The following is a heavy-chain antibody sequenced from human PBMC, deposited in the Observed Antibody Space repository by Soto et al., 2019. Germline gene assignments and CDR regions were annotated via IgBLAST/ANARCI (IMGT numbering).Heavy chain of an antibody. V-gene: IGHV3-33*01. CDR2: RWYDGSNK. CDR1: GFTFSRYG. Sequence: GGSLRLSCAASGFTFSRYGMHWVRQAPGKGLGWVAGRWYDGSNKHSGDPVKGRFTISRDNSKNTLSLQMNSLRAEDTAIYYCARDIDWYSNSSGFDNWGQGTLVTVSS. CDR3: ARDIDWYSNSSGFDN. D-gene: IGHD1-26*01. J-gene: IGHJ4*02.